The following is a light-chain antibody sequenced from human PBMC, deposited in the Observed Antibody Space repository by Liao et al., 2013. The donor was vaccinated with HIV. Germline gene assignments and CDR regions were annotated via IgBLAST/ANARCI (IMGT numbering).Light chain of an antibody. V-gene: IGLV3-1*01. CDR1: KLGAKY. CDR2: QDT. CDR3: QAWDSNSWV. Sequence: SYELTQPPSVSVSPGQTASITCSGDKLGAKYACWYQQKPGQSPVLVIYQDTKRPSGIPDRFSGSTSGNTATLTISGTQAMDEADYYCQAWDSNSWVFGGGTELTVL. J-gene: IGLJ3*02.